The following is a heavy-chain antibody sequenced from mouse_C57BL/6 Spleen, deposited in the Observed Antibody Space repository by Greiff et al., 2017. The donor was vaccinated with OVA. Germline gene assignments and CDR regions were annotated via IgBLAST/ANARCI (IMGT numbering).Heavy chain of an antibody. CDR1: GYTFTSYW. V-gene: IGHV1-72*01. CDR3: ARMITTVVESLMDY. J-gene: IGHJ4*01. D-gene: IGHD1-1*01. Sequence: QVQLQQSGAELVKPGASVKLSCKASGYTFTSYWMHWVKQRPGRGLEWIGRIDPNSGGTKYNEKFKSKATLTVDKPSSTAYMQLSSLTSEDSAVYDCARMITTVVESLMDYWGQGTSVTVSS. CDR2: IDPNSGGT.